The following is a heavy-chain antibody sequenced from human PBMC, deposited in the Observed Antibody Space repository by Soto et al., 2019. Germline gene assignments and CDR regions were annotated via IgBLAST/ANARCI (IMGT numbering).Heavy chain of an antibody. Sequence: EVQLVESGGGLVKPGGSLRLSCAASGFTFSNAWMNWVRQAPGKGLEWVGRIKSKTDGGTTGYAAPVKGRFTISRDDSKNTLYLQMNSLKTEDTAVYYCTTDPVTMIVVVPSSGWGQGTLVTVSS. V-gene: IGHV3-15*07. CDR1: GFTFSNAW. D-gene: IGHD3-22*01. CDR3: TTDPVTMIVVVPSSG. CDR2: IKSKTDGGTT. J-gene: IGHJ4*02.